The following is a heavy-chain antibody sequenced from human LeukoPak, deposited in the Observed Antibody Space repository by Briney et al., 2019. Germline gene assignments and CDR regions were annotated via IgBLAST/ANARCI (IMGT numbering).Heavy chain of an antibody. Sequence: GGSLRLSCAASGFSFSSYSMNWVRHAPGKGLEWVSSITTSSSYIYYADSVKGRFTISRDNAKNSLFLQMNSLRAEDTAVYYCATDLIHYYASGAKTWGQGTLVTVSS. CDR2: ITTSSSYI. CDR1: GFSFSSYS. CDR3: ATDLIHYYASGAKT. V-gene: IGHV3-21*01. J-gene: IGHJ5*02. D-gene: IGHD3-10*01.